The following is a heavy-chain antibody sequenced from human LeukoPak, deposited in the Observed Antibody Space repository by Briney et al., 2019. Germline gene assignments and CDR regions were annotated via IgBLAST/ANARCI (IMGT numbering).Heavy chain of an antibody. Sequence: PGGSLRLSCAASGFTFDSYAMSWVRQAPGKGLEWVSAISGSGGSTYYADSVKGRFTISRDNSKNALDLQMSSLRAEDTAVYYCAKFPKWELESGYFDYWGQGTLVTVSS. V-gene: IGHV3-23*01. CDR1: GFTFDSYA. CDR2: ISGSGGST. CDR3: AKFPKWELESGYFDY. D-gene: IGHD1-26*01. J-gene: IGHJ4*02.